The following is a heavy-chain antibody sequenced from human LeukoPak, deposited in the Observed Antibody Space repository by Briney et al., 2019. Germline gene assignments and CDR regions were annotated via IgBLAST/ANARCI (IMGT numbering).Heavy chain of an antibody. V-gene: IGHV3-30*02. J-gene: IGHJ5*02. D-gene: IGHD3-10*01. CDR3: AKDLNYGSGSYFRRRDWFDP. CDR1: GFTFSSYA. CDR2: IRYDGSNK. Sequence: GGSLRLSCAASGFTFSSYAMHWVRQAPGKGLEWVAFIRYDGSNKYYADSVKGRFTISRDNSKNTLYLQMNSLRAEDTAVYYCAKDLNYGSGSYFRRRDWFDPWGQGTLVTVSS.